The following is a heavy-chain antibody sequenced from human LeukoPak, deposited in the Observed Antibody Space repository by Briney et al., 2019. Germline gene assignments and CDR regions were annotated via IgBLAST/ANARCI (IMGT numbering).Heavy chain of an antibody. J-gene: IGHJ4*02. CDR3: AKRVGTAAAKSPNYFDY. D-gene: IGHD2-2*01. Sequence: GGSLRLSCAASGFTFSSYAMSWVRQAPGKGLEWVSAISGSGGSTYYADSVKGRFTISRDNSKNTLYLQMNSLRAEDTAVYYCAKRVGTAAAKSPNYFDYWGQGTLVTVSS. V-gene: IGHV3-23*01. CDR2: ISGSGGST. CDR1: GFTFSSYA.